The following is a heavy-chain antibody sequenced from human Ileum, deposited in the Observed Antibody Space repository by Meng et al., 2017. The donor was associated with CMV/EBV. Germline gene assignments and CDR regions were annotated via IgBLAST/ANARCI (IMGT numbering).Heavy chain of an antibody. D-gene: IGHD2-2*01. CDR3: ARGSSSWAFDY. Sequence: QGQRQGSGPGLVNPSETLPLICTVSGGSISGYYWSWLRQPGTKGLEWIGRVYSSGSTDYNPSLQSRVTMSVDTSKNQFSLKLSSVTAADTAVYYCARGSSSWAFDYWGQGTLVTVSS. V-gene: IGHV4-4*07. CDR1: GGSISGYY. J-gene: IGHJ4*02. CDR2: VYSSGST.